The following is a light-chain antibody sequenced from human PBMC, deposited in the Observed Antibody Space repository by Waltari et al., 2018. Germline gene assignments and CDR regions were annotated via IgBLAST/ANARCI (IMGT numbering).Light chain of an antibody. CDR2: WAS. Sequence: DVVMTQSPDSLTMSLGERATINCKSSQPILHTSNNEISLTWYQQKPGQPPRLLIYWASSRASGVPDRFSGSGSGTDFTLTISSLQAEDVAVYYCQQYYTTPYTFGQGTKLEIK. J-gene: IGKJ2*01. V-gene: IGKV4-1*01. CDR1: QPILHTSNNEIS. CDR3: QQYYTTPYT.